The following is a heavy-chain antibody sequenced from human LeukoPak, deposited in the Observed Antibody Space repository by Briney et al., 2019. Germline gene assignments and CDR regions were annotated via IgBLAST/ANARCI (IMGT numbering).Heavy chain of an antibody. D-gene: IGHD2/OR15-2a*01. V-gene: IGHV3-30*03. CDR2: ISGDGSRK. CDR3: ATKVIDDFDY. J-gene: IGHJ4*02. CDR1: GFTFRSHD. Sequence: GGSLRLSCAASGFTFRSHDIHWVRQDPGKGLEWVTVISGDGSRKNYVDSVEGRFTISRDNSKSTLYLQMNSLRADDSAVYYCATKVIDDFDYWGQGTLVTVSS.